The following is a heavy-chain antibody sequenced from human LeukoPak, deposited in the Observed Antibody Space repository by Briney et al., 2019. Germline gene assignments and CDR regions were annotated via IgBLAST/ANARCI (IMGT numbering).Heavy chain of an antibody. CDR3: AVLVVAATDAFDI. CDR1: GFTFSSYA. V-gene: IGHV3-23*01. CDR2: ISGSGGST. D-gene: IGHD2-15*01. Sequence: GGSLRLSCAASGFTFSSYAMSWVRQAPGKGLEWVSAISGSGGSTHYADSVKGRFTISRDNSKNTLYLQMNSLRAEDTAVYYCAVLVVAATDAFDIWGQGTMVTVSS. J-gene: IGHJ3*02.